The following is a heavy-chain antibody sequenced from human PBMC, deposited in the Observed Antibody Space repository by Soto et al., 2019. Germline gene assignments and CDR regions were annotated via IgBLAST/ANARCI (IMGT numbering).Heavy chain of an antibody. CDR1: GFSLSTNGVG. D-gene: IGHD3-16*02. Sequence: QITLKESGPPLVKPTETLTLTCSFSGFSLSTNGVGVGWIRQPPGKALEWLALIYWDDDKRYSPSLTSRLTITKDTSKNRVVLTMTNVDPVDTATYYCARWVSYRWFDPWGQGVVVTVSS. V-gene: IGHV2-5*02. CDR2: IYWDDDK. J-gene: IGHJ5*02. CDR3: ARWVSYRWFDP.